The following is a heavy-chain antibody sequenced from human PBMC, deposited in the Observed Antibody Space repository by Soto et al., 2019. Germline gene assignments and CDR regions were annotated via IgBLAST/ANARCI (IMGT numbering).Heavy chain of an antibody. J-gene: IGHJ4*02. CDR3: ARIERYSTYEYFDF. D-gene: IGHD5-12*01. CDR1: GFSLSHIRVG. Sequence: QVTLKESGPVLVKPTETLTLTCTVSGFSLSHIRVGVGWIRQPPGKALEWLAHVFSNDAKSYSPSLKGRLTISRDTFRSQVVLTMTNVDPVDTATYFCARIERYSTYEYFDFWGLGTLVTVSS. CDR2: VFSNDAK. V-gene: IGHV2-26*01.